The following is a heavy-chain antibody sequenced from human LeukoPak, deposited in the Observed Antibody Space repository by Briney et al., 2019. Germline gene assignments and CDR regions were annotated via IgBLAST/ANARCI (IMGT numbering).Heavy chain of an antibody. J-gene: IGHJ4*02. D-gene: IGHD5-24*01. Sequence: GGSLRLSCAASGFTFSSYEMNWVRQAPGKGLEWVSYISSSGSTIYYADSVKGRFTISRDNAKNSLYLQMNSLRAEDTAVCYCAPPLVEMATIGIDYWGQGTLVTVSS. V-gene: IGHV3-48*03. CDR1: GFTFSSYE. CDR2: ISSSGSTI. CDR3: APPLVEMATIGIDY.